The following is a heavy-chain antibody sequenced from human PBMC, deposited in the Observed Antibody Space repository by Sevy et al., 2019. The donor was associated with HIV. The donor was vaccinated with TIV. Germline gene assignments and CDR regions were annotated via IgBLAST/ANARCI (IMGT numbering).Heavy chain of an antibody. CDR1: GFTLSNYW. Sequence: GGSLRLSCAASGFTLSNYWMSWVRQAPGKGLEWVANINEDGSVKYYVDSVKGRFTISRDNAQNSLYLQMNSLRAEDTAVYYCASDLFSGSDSENYWGQGTLVTVSS. V-gene: IGHV3-7*01. J-gene: IGHJ4*02. D-gene: IGHD1-26*01. CDR2: INEDGSVK. CDR3: ASDLFSGSDSENY.